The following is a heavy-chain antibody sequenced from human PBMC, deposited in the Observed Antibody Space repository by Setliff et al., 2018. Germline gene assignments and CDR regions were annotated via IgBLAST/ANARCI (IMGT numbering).Heavy chain of an antibody. CDR1: GYSISSGYI. CDR2: IGHTGSA. CDR3: AREQWLDPPGYYYMDV. J-gene: IGHJ6*03. Sequence: SETLSLTCTVSGYSISSGYIWGWIRQPPGKGLEWVGNIGHTGSANYNPSLKSRVTMSIDTSKNQFPLKLNSVTAADTAVYYCAREQWLDPPGYYYMDVWAKGTTVTVSS. D-gene: IGHD6-19*01. V-gene: IGHV4-38-2*02.